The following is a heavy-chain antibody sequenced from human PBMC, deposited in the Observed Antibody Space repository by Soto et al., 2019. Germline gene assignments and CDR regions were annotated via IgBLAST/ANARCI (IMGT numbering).Heavy chain of an antibody. J-gene: IGHJ4*02. Sequence: QVQLVQSGADVKKPGSSVKGSCKASGGTFSSTALSWVRQAPGQGLEWMGGIIPKFKLANYAQRFQGRATFTADESTSTAYMERSSLRSEDTAVYYCATRAVTAFYFDYWGQGTLVTVSS. CDR1: GGTFSSTA. CDR2: IIPKFKLA. D-gene: IGHD2-21*02. V-gene: IGHV1-69*12. CDR3: ATRAVTAFYFDY.